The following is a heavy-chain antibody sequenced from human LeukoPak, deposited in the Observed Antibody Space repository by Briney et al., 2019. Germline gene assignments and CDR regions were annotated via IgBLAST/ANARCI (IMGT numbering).Heavy chain of an antibody. CDR1: GGSISSGSYY. J-gene: IGHJ4*02. CDR2: ICYSGST. Sequence: SQTLSLTCTVSGGSISSGSYYWGWIRQPPGKGLEWIGSICYSGSTYYNPSLQSRLTISVDTSKNQFSLKLSSVTAADTAVYYCARHQDIVLMVYATNQPFDYWGQGTLVTVSS. D-gene: IGHD2-8*01. V-gene: IGHV4-39*01. CDR3: ARHQDIVLMVYATNQPFDY.